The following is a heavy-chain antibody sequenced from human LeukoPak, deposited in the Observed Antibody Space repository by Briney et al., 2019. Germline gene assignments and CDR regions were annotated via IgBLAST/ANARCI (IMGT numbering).Heavy chain of an antibody. Sequence: PGGSLRLSCAASGFSFSSYSMNWVRQAPGKGLEWVSYIRSSSSTIYYADSVKGRFTISRDNAKNTLSLQMNSLRAEDTALYYCAKEWLRFDYWGQGTLVTVSS. CDR2: IRSSSSTI. J-gene: IGHJ4*02. V-gene: IGHV3-48*01. CDR3: AKEWLRFDY. CDR1: GFSFSSYS. D-gene: IGHD5-12*01.